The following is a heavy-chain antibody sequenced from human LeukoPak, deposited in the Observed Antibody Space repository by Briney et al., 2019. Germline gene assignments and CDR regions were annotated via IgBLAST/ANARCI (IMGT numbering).Heavy chain of an antibody. CDR2: IIPIFGTA. J-gene: IGHJ4*02. V-gene: IGHV1-69*06. CDR3: AKSRELSLYYFDY. CDR1: GGTFSSYA. Sequence: SVKVSCKASGGTFSSYAISWVRQAPGQGLEWMGGIIPIFGTANYAQKFQGRVTITADKSTSIAYMELSSLRSEDTAVYYCAKSRELSLYYFDYWGQGTLVTVSS. D-gene: IGHD3-16*02.